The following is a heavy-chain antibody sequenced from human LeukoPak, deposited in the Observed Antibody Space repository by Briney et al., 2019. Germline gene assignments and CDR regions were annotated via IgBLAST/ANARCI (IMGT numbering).Heavy chain of an antibody. CDR1: GFTFSNYS. CDR3: ARDDVVVIQTLFDY. J-gene: IGHJ4*02. CDR2: ISSNGIYI. Sequence: GGSLRLSCAASGFTFSNYSMNWVRQAPGKGLEWVSSISSNGIYIYYADSVKGRFTISRDNAKNSLYLQMNSLRAEDTAVYYCARDDVVVIQTLFDYWGQGTLVTVSS. D-gene: IGHD2-21*01. V-gene: IGHV3-21*01.